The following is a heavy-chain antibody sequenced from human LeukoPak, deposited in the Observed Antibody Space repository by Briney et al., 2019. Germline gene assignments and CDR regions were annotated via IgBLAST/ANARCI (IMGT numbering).Heavy chain of an antibody. J-gene: IGHJ4*02. V-gene: IGHV3-33*01. CDR2: IWNDGSDK. Sequence: GGSLRISCEASGFTFSSHGIHWVRQPPGKGLEWGGVIWNDGSDKYYGDSVKGRFTVSRDNSKNTLYLQMDSLRAEDTAVYYCARGCGGTPGCYIIDNWGQGTLVTVSS. CDR3: ARGCGGTPGCYIIDN. CDR1: GFTFSSHG. D-gene: IGHD2-21*01.